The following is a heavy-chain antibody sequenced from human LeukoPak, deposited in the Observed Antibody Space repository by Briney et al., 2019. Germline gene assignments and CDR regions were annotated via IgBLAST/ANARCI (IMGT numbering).Heavy chain of an antibody. CDR3: ARGHSSGYYFFDY. Sequence: GGSLRLSCAASGFTFSTYAMHWVRRAPGKGLEWVAFLRYDGSNVDYADSVKGRFTISRDNAKNSLYLQMNSLRAEDTAVYYCARGHSSGYYFFDYWGQGTLVTVSS. CDR2: LRYDGSNV. CDR1: GFTFSTYA. D-gene: IGHD3-22*01. V-gene: IGHV3-30*02. J-gene: IGHJ4*02.